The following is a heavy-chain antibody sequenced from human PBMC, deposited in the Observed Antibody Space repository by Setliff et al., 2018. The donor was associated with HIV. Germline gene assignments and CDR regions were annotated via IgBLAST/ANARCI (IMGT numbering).Heavy chain of an antibody. CDR1: GFAFSTYD. CDR3: ARAAVVGRPLYCFDS. D-gene: IGHD2-15*01. CDR2: LYSGGGVS. Sequence: PGGSLRLSCAASGFAFSTYDMNWVRQTPGKGLEWVSTLYSGGGVSYYGDSVKGRFTISSDDGTVYLQLNSLRAEDTALYYCARAAVVGRPLYCFDSWGQGTLVTVSS. J-gene: IGHJ4*02. V-gene: IGHV3-23*03.